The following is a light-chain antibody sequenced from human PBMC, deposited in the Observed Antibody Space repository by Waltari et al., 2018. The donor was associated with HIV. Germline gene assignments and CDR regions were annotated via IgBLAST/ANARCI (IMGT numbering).Light chain of an antibody. CDR1: QSVGSY. V-gene: IGKV3-15*01. CDR3: HQYNKWPRGT. J-gene: IGKJ4*01. CDR2: GAS. Sequence: VMTQSPATLSVSPGGRATLSCRASQSVGSYLAWYQQKPGQAPRRLIYGASTRATGIPTRFSGSGSGTEFTLTISSLQSEDVAVYYCHQYNKWPRGTFGGGTKVEV.